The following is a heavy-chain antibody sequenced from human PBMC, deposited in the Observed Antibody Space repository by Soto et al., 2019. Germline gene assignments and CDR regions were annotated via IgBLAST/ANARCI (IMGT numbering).Heavy chain of an antibody. D-gene: IGHD1-26*01. Sequence: QITLRQSGPTRVRPTQPLTLTCNFSGFSLSSSGVGVGWIRQPPGKAPEWLVVIYWDDDTRYSPSLKSRLTNTKDTYKNQVVLTMTNMDPVDTGKYYCAHRELYSGSYWDGGYFDAWGQGTPVTV. J-gene: IGHJ4*02. V-gene: IGHV2-5*02. CDR1: GFSLSSSGVG. CDR3: AHRELYSGSYWDGGYFDA. CDR2: IYWDDDT.